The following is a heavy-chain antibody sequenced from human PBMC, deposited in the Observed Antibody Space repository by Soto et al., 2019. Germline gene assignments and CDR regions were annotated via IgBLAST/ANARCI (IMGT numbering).Heavy chain of an antibody. Sequence: QVQLQESGPGLVKPSRTLSLTYTVSSGSISSSDYSWSRIRQHPGKGLEWIGYIYYSGSTYYNPSLKSRVIISIDTSKNQFSLKLSSVTAADTAVYYCARASGYYFWFDPWGQGTLVTVSS. J-gene: IGHJ5*02. CDR3: ARASGYYFWFDP. D-gene: IGHD3-22*01. V-gene: IGHV4-31*03. CDR1: SGSISSSDYS. CDR2: IYYSGST.